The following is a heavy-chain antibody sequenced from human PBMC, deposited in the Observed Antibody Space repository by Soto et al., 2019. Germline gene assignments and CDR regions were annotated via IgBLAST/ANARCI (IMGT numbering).Heavy chain of an antibody. V-gene: IGHV4-4*02. D-gene: IGHD2-8*01. CDR2: IYHSGSS. CDR3: ARAKDYCTSTRCRPHIDY. J-gene: IGHJ4*02. CDR1: GGSISSLDW. Sequence: PSETLSLTCAVSGGSISSLDWWSWVRQSPGKGLEWIGEIYHSGSSRYNPSLRSRVTLSMDKSKNQFSLELSSVTAADTAVYYCARAKDYCTSTRCRPHIDYWGQGTLVTVSS.